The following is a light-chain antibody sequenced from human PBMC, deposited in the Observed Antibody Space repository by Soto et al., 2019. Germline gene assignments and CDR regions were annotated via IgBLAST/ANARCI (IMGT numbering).Light chain of an antibody. V-gene: IGLV1-40*01. CDR2: GNS. Sequence: TQPPSVAGAPGHRVTISCTGSSSNIGAGYDVHWYQQLPGTAPKLLIYGNSNRPSGVPDRFSGSKSGTSASLAITGLQAEDEADYYCQSYDSSLRVFGTGTRSPS. CDR1: SSNIGAGYD. CDR3: QSYDSSLRV. J-gene: IGLJ1*01.